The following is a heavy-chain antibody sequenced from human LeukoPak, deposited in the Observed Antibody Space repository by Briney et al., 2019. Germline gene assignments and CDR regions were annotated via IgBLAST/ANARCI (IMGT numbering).Heavy chain of an antibody. J-gene: IGHJ4*02. Sequence: SETLSLTCTVSGGSISSYYWSWVRQPAGKGLEWIGRIYTSGSTNYNPSLKSRVTMSVDTSKNQFSLKLSSVTAADTAVYYCARAPYYGSGSYSFDYWGQGTLVTVSS. V-gene: IGHV4-4*07. CDR2: IYTSGST. CDR3: ARAPYYGSGSYSFDY. D-gene: IGHD3-10*01. CDR1: GGSISSYY.